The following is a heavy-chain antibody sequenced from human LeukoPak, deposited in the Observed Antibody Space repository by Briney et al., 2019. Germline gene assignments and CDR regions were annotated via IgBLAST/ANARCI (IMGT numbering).Heavy chain of an antibody. CDR3: AGDKGTTPYYYYGMDV. D-gene: IGHD1-14*01. CDR2: IKQDGSEK. V-gene: IGHV3-7*01. Sequence: GGSLRLSCAASGFTFSSYWMSWVRQAPGKGLEWVANIKQDGSEKYYVDSVKGRFTVSRDNAKNSLYLQMNSLRAEDTAVYYCAGDKGTTPYYYYGMDVWGQGTTVTVSS. J-gene: IGHJ6*02. CDR1: GFTFSSYW.